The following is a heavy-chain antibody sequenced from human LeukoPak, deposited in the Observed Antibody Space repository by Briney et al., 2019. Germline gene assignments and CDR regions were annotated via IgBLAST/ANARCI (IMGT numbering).Heavy chain of an antibody. CDR1: GFTFSSYG. CDR2: ISGSGGCT. J-gene: IGHJ5*02. Sequence: PGGSLRLSCTASGFTFSSYGMNWVRQAPGKGLEWVSSISGSGGCTYYADSVKGRFTISRDNSKNTLYLQMNSLRAEDTAVYYCARDHLDYYGSGSYGFWFDPWGQGTLVTVSS. V-gene: IGHV3-23*01. D-gene: IGHD3-10*01. CDR3: ARDHLDYYGSGSYGFWFDP.